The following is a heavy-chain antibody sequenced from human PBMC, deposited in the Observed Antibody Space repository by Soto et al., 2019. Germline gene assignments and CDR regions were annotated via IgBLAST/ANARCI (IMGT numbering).Heavy chain of an antibody. Sequence: QIQLVESGGGLVKPGGSLRLSCAASGFSLSDVYMSWIRQAPGKGLEWVSYISINSNYREYADSVKGRHTISRDNAKNSLYLQMNSVRGEATAVYYCVRGGGGGQFDFWGQGTMVSVSS. CDR3: VRGGGGGQFDF. V-gene: IGHV3-11*06. D-gene: IGHD2-21*01. CDR1: GFSLSDVY. J-gene: IGHJ4*02. CDR2: ISINSNYR.